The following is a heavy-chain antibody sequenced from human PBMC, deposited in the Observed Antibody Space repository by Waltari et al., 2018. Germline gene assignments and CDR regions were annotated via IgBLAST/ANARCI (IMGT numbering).Heavy chain of an antibody. CDR2: IRSSSSYI. CDR1: GFTFSNYN. Sequence: EVQLVESGGGLVKPGGSLRLSCAASGFTFSNYNLNWVRQGPRKGREWFSSIRSSSSYIYYADSVKGRFTISRDNAKNSLYLQMNSLRAEDTAVYYCARGEVGATTEYYFDYWGQGTLVTVSS. J-gene: IGHJ4*02. V-gene: IGHV3-21*01. CDR3: ARGEVGATTEYYFDY. D-gene: IGHD1-26*01.